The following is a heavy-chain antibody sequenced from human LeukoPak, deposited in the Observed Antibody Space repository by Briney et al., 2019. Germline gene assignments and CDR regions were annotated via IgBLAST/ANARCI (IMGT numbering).Heavy chain of an antibody. V-gene: IGHV4-4*07. CDR3: ARGDWLDP. CDR2: IYTSGST. J-gene: IGHJ5*02. CDR1: GGSIGEYY. Sequence: SETMSLTCTVSGGSIGEYYWSWIRQPAGKGLEWIGRIYTSGSTNYNPSLKSRVTMSVDTSKNRFSLKLNSVTAADTAVYYCARGDWLDPWGQGTLVTVSS.